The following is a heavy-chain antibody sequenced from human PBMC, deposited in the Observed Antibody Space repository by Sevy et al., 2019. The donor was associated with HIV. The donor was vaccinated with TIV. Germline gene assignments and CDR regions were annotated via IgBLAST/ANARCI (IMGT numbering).Heavy chain of an antibody. CDR3: AKSRLSDFWSGIDAFDI. CDR2: ISGSGGTT. V-gene: IGHV3-23*01. J-gene: IGHJ3*02. D-gene: IGHD3-3*01. Sequence: GGSLRLSCAASGFTFSSYAMSWVRQAPGKGLEWVSAISGSGGTTYYEDSVKGRFTISRDNSKNTLYLQMNSLRAEDTAVYYCAKSRLSDFWSGIDAFDIWGQGTMVTVSS. CDR1: GFTFSSYA.